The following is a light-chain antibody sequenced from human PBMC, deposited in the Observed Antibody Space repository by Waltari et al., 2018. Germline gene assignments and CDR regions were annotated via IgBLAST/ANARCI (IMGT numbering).Light chain of an antibody. J-gene: IGLJ2*01. CDR2: AVT. CDR1: RSDIGGYTY. Sequence: QSALTQPAAVSGSPGQSITISCTGTRSDIGGYTYVSWYQQHPGKAPKLMIYAVTNRPSGVSNRFSGSKSGNTASLTISGLQAEDEAAYYCGSYRSSALEAIFGGGTKLTVL. V-gene: IGLV2-14*03. CDR3: GSYRSSALEAI.